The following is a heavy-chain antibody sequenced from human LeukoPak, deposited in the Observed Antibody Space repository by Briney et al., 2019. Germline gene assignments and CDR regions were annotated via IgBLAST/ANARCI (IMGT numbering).Heavy chain of an antibody. D-gene: IGHD3-10*01. V-gene: IGHV3-7*01. J-gene: IGHJ6*02. CDR2: IKQDGGEK. CDR3: ARDRRGTSKYAMDV. Sequence: PGGSLRLSCAASGVTLSDAWMSWVRQAPGKGLEWVANIKQDGGEKYYVDSVKGRFTISRDNAKNSLCLQMNSLRAEDTAVYYCARDRRGTSKYAMDVWGQGTTVTVSS. CDR1: GVTLSDAW.